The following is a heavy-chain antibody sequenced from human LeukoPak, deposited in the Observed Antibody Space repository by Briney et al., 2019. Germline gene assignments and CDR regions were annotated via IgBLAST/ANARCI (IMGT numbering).Heavy chain of an antibody. CDR3: AGDYYDSSGYFDAFDI. Sequence: SETLSLTCAVYGGSFSGYYWSWIRQPPGKGLEWIGEINHSGSTNYNPSLKSRVTISVDTSKNQFSLKLSSVTAADTAVYYCAGDYYDSSGYFDAFDIWGQGTMVTVSS. V-gene: IGHV4-34*01. CDR2: INHSGST. J-gene: IGHJ3*02. D-gene: IGHD3-22*01. CDR1: GGSFSGYY.